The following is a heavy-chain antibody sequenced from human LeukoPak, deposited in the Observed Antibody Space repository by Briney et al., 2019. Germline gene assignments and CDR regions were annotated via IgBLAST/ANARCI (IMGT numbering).Heavy chain of an antibody. CDR3: ARDGGSGWSSAFLDH. J-gene: IGHJ4*02. V-gene: IGHV3-53*01. D-gene: IGHD6-19*01. Sequence: PGGSLRLSCVASGFSVSVNYMSWVRQAPGKGLEWVSVIYSGGNTDYADSVKGRFTISRDNSKNTLYLQMSSLRAEDTALYYCARDGGSGWSSAFLDHWGQGTLVTVSS. CDR2: IYSGGNT. CDR1: GFSVSVNY.